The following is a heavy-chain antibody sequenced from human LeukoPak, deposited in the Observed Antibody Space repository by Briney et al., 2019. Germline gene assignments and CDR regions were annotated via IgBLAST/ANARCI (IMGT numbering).Heavy chain of an antibody. CDR3: AREGDYYDTSGTLDY. V-gene: IGHV4-61*09. Sequence: SQTLSLTCTVSGGSISSGSYYWSWIRQPAGKGLEWIGHIYTSGSTNYNPSLKSRVTISLDTSKNQFSLKLNSVTAADTAVYYCAREGDYYDTSGTLDYWGQGTLVTVSS. CDR1: GGSISSGSYY. CDR2: IYTSGST. D-gene: IGHD3-22*01. J-gene: IGHJ4*02.